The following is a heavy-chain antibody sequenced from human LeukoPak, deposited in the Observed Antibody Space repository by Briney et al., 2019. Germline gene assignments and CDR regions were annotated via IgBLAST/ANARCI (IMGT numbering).Heavy chain of an antibody. CDR3: ASSITMVRGVIGY. J-gene: IGHJ4*02. CDR1: GGSFSGYY. Sequence: PSETLSLTCAVYGGSFSGYYWSWIRQPPGKGLEWIGEINHSGSTNYNPSLKSRVTISVDTSKNQFSLKLSSVTAADTAVYYCASSITMVRGVIGYWGQGTLVTVSS. D-gene: IGHD3-10*01. V-gene: IGHV4-34*01. CDR2: INHSGST.